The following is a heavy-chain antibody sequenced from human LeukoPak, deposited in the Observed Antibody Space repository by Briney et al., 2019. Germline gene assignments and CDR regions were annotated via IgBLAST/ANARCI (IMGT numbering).Heavy chain of an antibody. J-gene: IGHJ4*02. V-gene: IGHV3-30-3*01. Sequence: PGRSLRLSCAASGFTFSSYAMHWVRQAPGKGLEWVAVISYDGSNKYYADSVKGRFTISRDNSKNTLYLQMNSLRAEDTAVYYCARDPPIQFLYYFDYWGQGTLVTVSS. D-gene: IGHD3-3*01. CDR3: ARDPPIQFLYYFDY. CDR2: ISYDGSNK. CDR1: GFTFSSYA.